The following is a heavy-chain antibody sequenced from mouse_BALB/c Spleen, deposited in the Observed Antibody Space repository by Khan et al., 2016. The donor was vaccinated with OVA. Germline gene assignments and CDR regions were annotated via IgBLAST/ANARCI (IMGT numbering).Heavy chain of an antibody. D-gene: IGHD6-1*01. V-gene: IGHV1S81*02. CDR1: GYTFTSYW. J-gene: IGHJ2*01. Sequence: QVQLQQSGAELVKPGASVKLSCKASGYTFTSYWMHWVKQRPGQGLEWLGEINPSNGRTNYNEKFKSKATLTVAKSSSTAYMQLSSPTSEDSAVYYCARVITRDYWGQGTTLTGSS. CDR2: INPSNGRT. CDR3: ARVITRDY.